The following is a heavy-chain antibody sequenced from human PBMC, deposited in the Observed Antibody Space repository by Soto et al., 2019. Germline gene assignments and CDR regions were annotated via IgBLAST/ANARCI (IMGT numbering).Heavy chain of an antibody. D-gene: IGHD3-22*01. CDR1: SVSNAW. J-gene: IGHJ3*02. CDR3: TTAAPDDSSGYSIDAFDI. V-gene: IGHV3-15*07. CDR2: IKSKTDGGTT. Sequence: SVSNAWMNWVRQAPGKGLEWVGRIKSKTDGGTTDYAAPVKGRFTISRDDSKNTLYLQMNSLKTEDTAVYYCTTAAPDDSSGYSIDAFDIWGQGTMVTVSS.